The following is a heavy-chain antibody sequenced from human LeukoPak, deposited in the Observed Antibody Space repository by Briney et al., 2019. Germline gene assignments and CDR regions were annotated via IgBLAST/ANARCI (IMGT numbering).Heavy chain of an antibody. CDR3: ARDVVGEDDPMDV. J-gene: IGHJ6*02. Sequence: GGSLRLSCAASGFTFSSYWMNWVRQVPGKGLMWVSRTHSDGTTTTYADCVKGRFTVSRDNAKHTLYLQMNSLRDEDTAVYYCARDVVGEDDPMDVWGPGTTVTVSS. D-gene: IGHD4-17*01. V-gene: IGHV3-74*03. CDR1: GFTFSSYW. CDR2: THSDGTTT.